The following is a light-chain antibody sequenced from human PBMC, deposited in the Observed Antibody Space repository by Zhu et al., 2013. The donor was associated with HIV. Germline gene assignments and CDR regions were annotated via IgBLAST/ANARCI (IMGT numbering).Light chain of an antibody. J-gene: IGKJ1*01. CDR2: LGS. V-gene: IGKV2-28*01. Sequence: DIVMTQSPLSLPVTPGEPASISRRSSQSLLHSNGYNYLDWYLQKPGQSPQLLIYLGSNRASGVPDRFSGSGSGTDFTLKISRVEAEDVGVYYCMQALQTPRTFGQGTKVEIK. CDR3: MQALQTPRT. CDR1: QSLLHSNGYNY.